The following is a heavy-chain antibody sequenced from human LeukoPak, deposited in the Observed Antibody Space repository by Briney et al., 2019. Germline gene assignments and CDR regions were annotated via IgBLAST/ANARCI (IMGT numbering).Heavy chain of an antibody. D-gene: IGHD6-19*01. J-gene: IGHJ3*02. CDR3: AKDLAVDAFDI. CDR1: GGSSSGYF. Sequence: PSETLSLTCAVYGGSSSGYFWTWVRQPPGKGLEWIGNIYYSGTTYYNPSLERRVSVSMDTSKTQFSLKLSSVTAGKTVVYYWAKDLAVDAFDIWGQGKMVTGSS. CDR2: IYYSGTT. V-gene: IGHV4-34*01.